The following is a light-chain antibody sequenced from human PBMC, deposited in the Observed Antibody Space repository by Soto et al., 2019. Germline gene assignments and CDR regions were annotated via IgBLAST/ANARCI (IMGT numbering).Light chain of an antibody. V-gene: IGKV1-39*01. Sequence: DIQMTQSPSSLSASVGDRVTITCRASQSISSYLNWYQQKPGKAPKLLIYAASSLHSGVPSRFSGSGAGTDFTLTISSLQPEDFATYYFQQSYSTWTFGQGTKVEIQ. J-gene: IGKJ1*01. CDR3: QQSYSTWT. CDR2: AAS. CDR1: QSISSY.